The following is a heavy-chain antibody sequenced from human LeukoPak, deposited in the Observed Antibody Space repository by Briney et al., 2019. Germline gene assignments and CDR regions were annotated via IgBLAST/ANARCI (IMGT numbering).Heavy chain of an antibody. J-gene: IGHJ2*01. CDR1: GFTFMNYV. CDR3: ARKITMVRGPLIKGYFDL. D-gene: IGHD3-10*01. CDR2: IRLGGGLT. Sequence: LSGGSLRLSCSGSGFTFMNYVMAWVRQAPGKGLEWVSSIRLGGGLTHSADPAKGRFIISRDMNTLFLQMNNLRPEDTAMYYCARKITMVRGPLIKGYFDLWGRGTLVSVSS. V-gene: IGHV3-23*01.